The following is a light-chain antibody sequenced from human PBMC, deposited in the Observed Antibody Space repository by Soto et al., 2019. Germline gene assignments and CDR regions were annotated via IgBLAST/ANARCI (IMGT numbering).Light chain of an antibody. V-gene: IGKV3-15*01. CDR1: QSVSSN. J-gene: IGKJ3*01. Sequence: EIVMTQSPATLSVSPGERATLSCRASQSVSSNLAWYQQKPGQAPRLLMYGASNRATGIPARFSGSGSGTEFTLTISSLQSEDFAVYYCQQYNNRPFTFGPGTKVD. CDR3: QQYNNRPFT. CDR2: GAS.